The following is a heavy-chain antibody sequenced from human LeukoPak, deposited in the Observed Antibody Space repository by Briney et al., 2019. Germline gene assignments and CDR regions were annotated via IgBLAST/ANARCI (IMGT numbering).Heavy chain of an antibody. CDR1: GFTFSSYE. CDR3: VMRDNVVVQPARALDS. CDR2: INSGGAYI. Sequence: GGSLRLSCAASGFTFSSYEMHWVRQAPGSGRECVAYINSGGAYIFYADSVRGRFAISRDDAKNSLYLQMNSLRAEDTAVYYCVMRDNVVVQPARALDSWGQGTLVTASP. D-gene: IGHD2-2*01. J-gene: IGHJ4*02. V-gene: IGHV3-48*03.